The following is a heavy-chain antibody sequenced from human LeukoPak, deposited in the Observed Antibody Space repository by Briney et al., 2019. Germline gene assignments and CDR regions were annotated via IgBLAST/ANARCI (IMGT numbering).Heavy chain of an antibody. V-gene: IGHV1-18*01. CDR2: ISTYNGNT. CDR1: GYSFVLYG. J-gene: IGHJ5*02. Sequence: ASMKVSCKASGYSFVLYGISWVRQAPGQGPEWMGWISTYNGNTKYAQKFQGRVTITADESTSTAYVELSSLRSEDTAVYYCARGGYSYAWGNWFDPWGQGTLVTVSS. D-gene: IGHD5-18*01. CDR3: ARGGYSYAWGNWFDP.